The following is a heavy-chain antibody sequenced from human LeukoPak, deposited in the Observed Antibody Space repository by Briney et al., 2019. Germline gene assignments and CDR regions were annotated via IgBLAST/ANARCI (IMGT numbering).Heavy chain of an antibody. Sequence: GGSLRLSCAASGLSVSTSYMSWVRQAPGKGLEWISVGFSDGRTYYADSVKGRCALSRDTSKNTLSLQMSSLRHDAKAVYYCVRDWYYGSGTYPGYYYYGIDVWGQGTTVTVSS. D-gene: IGHD3-10*01. CDR2: GFSDGRT. J-gene: IGHJ6*02. CDR1: GLSVSTSY. CDR3: VRDWYYGSGTYPGYYYYGIDV. V-gene: IGHV3-66*01.